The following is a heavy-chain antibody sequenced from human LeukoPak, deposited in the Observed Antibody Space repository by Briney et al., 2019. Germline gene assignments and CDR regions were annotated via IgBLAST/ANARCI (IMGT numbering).Heavy chain of an antibody. D-gene: IGHD6-13*01. CDR3: ASGYSTTLDF. V-gene: IGHV4-39*01. Sequence: SETLSLTCTVSGGSISNGNYYWAWTRQPPGKGLESIGKIHYSGNAYYNPSLKSRVTISVDASRNQVSLKLNSVTAGDTAVYYCASGYSTTLDFWGQGTLVTVSS. CDR2: IHYSGNA. J-gene: IGHJ4*02. CDR1: GGSISNGNYY.